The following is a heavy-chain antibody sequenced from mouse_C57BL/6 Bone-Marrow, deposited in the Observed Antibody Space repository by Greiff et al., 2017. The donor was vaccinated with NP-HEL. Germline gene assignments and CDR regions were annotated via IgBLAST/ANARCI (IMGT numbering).Heavy chain of an antibody. CDR1: GFNFKDDY. Sequence: VHVKQPGAELVRPGASVKLSCTASGFNFKDDYMHWVKQRPEQGLEWIGWIDPENGDTEYASKFQGKATMTADTSSNTAYLQLSSLTSEDTAVYNCAYYDYGLAYWGQGTLVTVSA. D-gene: IGHD2-4*01. CDR2: IDPENGDT. V-gene: IGHV14-4*01. J-gene: IGHJ3*01. CDR3: AYYDYGLAY.